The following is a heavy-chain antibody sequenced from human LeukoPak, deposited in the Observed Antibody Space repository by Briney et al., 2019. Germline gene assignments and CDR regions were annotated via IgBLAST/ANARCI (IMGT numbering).Heavy chain of an antibody. CDR1: GGSISSYY. D-gene: IGHD1-7*01. J-gene: IGHJ4*02. CDR2: IYYSGST. CDR3: AKPQYNWNYYFDY. Sequence: SETLSLTCTVSGGSISSYYWSWIRQPPGKGLEWIGYIYYSGSTNHNPSLKSRVTISVDTSKNQFSLKLSSVTAADTAVYYCAKPQYNWNYYFDYWGQGTLVTVAS. V-gene: IGHV4-59*01.